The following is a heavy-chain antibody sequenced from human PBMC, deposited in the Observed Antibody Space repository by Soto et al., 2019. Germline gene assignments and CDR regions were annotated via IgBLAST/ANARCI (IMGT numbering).Heavy chain of an antibody. CDR3: GTVFEH. CDR1: GITFTNYW. V-gene: IGHV3-74*01. CDR2: VDSDGRGT. Sequence: EVQLVESGGGSVQPGGSLRLSCVASGITFTNYWMHWVRQVRGKGLVWVARVDSDGRGTSYADFVKGRFTISRDNAKNTLYLQMNSLRFEDTAMYYCGTVFEHWGQGIPVTVSS. J-gene: IGHJ4*02.